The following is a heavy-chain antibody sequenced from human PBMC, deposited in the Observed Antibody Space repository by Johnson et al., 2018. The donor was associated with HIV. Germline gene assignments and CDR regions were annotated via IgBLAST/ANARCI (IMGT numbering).Heavy chain of an antibody. CDR3: ASLYSGYDNDAFDI. J-gene: IGHJ3*02. V-gene: IGHV3-74*02. CDR2: IRGDGSSS. CDR1: GFTISTFW. Sequence: VQLVESGGGLVQPGGSLRLSCEVSGFTISTFWMHWVRQVPGKGLMWVSRIRGDGSSSSYADSVKGRFTISRDNSKNTLYLQMNSLRAEDTAVYYCASLYSGYDNDAFDIWGQGTMVTVSS. D-gene: IGHD5-12*01.